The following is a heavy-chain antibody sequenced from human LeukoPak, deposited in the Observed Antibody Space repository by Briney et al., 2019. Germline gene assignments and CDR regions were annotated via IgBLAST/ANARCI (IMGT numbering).Heavy chain of an antibody. CDR3: ARVVYDSSGYYYYYYMDV. CDR1: GFTFSSYW. CDR2: INSDGSST. J-gene: IGHJ6*03. D-gene: IGHD3-22*01. V-gene: IGHV3-74*01. Sequence: PGGSLRLSCAASGFTFSSYWMHWVRQAPGKGLVWVSRINSDGSSTSYADSVKGRFTISRDNAKNTLYLQMNSLRAEDTAVYYCARVVYDSSGYYYYYYMDVWGKGTTVTVS.